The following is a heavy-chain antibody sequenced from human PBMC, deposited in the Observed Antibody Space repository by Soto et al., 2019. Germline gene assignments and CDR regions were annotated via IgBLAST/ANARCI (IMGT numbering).Heavy chain of an antibody. V-gene: IGHV3-23*01. D-gene: IGHD4-17*01. CDR3: ANSETVTNYFDY. CDR1: GVTFSRYA. J-gene: IGHJ4*02. CDR2: ISGSGGST. Sequence: EVQLLESGGGWIQPGGSLRLSCAASGVTFSRYAMSWVRQAPGKGLEWVSAISGSGGSTYYADSVKGRFTISRDNSRNTLYLQMNSLRAEATAVYYCANSETVTNYFDYWGQGTLVTVSS.